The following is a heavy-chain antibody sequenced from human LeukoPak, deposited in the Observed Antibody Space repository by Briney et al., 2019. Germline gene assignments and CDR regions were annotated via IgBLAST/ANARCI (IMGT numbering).Heavy chain of an antibody. CDR1: GVTFSSYG. J-gene: IGHJ1*01. Sequence: PGGSLRLSCAASGVTFSSYGMHWVRQAPGKGLEWVAVISYDGSNKYYADSVKGRFTISRDNSKNTLYLQMNSLRAEDTAVYYCAKDGLATVNLYFQHWGQGTLVTVSS. CDR2: ISYDGSNK. CDR3: AKDGLATVNLYFQH. V-gene: IGHV3-30*18. D-gene: IGHD4-17*01.